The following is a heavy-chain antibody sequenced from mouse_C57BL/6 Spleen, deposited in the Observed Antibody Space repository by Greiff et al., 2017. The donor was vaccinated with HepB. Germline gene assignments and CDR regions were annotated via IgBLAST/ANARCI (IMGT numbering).Heavy chain of an antibody. Sequence: EVKVEESGGGLVKPGGSLKLSCAASGFTFSSYAMSWVRQTPEKRLEWVATISDGGSYTYYPDNVKGRFTISRDNAKNNLYLQMSHLKSEDTAMYYCARRRYDYDGYFDYWGQGTTLTVSS. J-gene: IGHJ2*01. CDR1: GFTFSSYA. D-gene: IGHD2-4*01. V-gene: IGHV5-4*03. CDR2: ISDGGSYT. CDR3: ARRRYDYDGYFDY.